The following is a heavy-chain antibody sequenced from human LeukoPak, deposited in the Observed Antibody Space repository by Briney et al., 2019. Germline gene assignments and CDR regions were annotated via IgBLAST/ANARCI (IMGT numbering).Heavy chain of an antibody. CDR1: GYAFINYG. D-gene: IGHD6-6*01. J-gene: IGHJ4*02. CDR3: ARGGPFPSSSSSREYYLDY. V-gene: IGHV1-18*01. Sequence: ASVKVSCKASGYAFINYGISWVRQAPGQGLEGMGWRSIYNGNTHYKLRGRVTMTTDTSTSTAYMEVRSLRSDDTAVYYCARGGPFPSSSSSREYYLDYWGQGTLVTVSS. CDR2: RSIYNGNT.